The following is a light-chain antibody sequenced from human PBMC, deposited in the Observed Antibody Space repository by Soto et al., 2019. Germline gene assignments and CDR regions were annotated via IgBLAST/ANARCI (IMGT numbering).Light chain of an antibody. Sequence: DIQLTQSPSFLSASVGDRVTITCRASQGISSYLAWYQQKPGKAPKLLIYAASTLQSGVPSRFSGSGSGTEFTLTISRLQPEDFATYYCQQLHSYPWTFGQGTKVEIK. CDR2: AAS. J-gene: IGKJ1*01. V-gene: IGKV1-9*01. CDR3: QQLHSYPWT. CDR1: QGISSY.